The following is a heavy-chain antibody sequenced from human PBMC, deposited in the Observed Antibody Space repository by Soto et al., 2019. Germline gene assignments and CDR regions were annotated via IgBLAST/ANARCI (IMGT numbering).Heavy chain of an antibody. CDR1: GYTFTNYG. Sequence: ASVKVSCKASGYTFTNYGFTWVRQAPGQGLEWMGWVSAYNGTTKYAQKFQGRLTMTTDTSTSTAYMELRSLRSDDTAVYYCARDNYQWLRYPYFDYWGQGTLVTVYS. CDR2: VSAYNGTT. V-gene: IGHV1-18*01. D-gene: IGHD5-12*01. J-gene: IGHJ4*02. CDR3: ARDNYQWLRYPYFDY.